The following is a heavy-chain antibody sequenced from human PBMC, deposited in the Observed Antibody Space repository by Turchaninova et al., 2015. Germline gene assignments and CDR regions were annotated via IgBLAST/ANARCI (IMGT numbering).Heavy chain of an antibody. Sequence: GGSLRLSCAASGFTFSIYAMHWVRQAPGKGLEWMAAMSHDGTKKYYSDSVKGRFTISRDNFKNTLFLQMDSLRTDDTADYYFARDYWRAFGAPTEDTFDMWGQGTTVTVSP. CDR1: GFTFSIYA. CDR3: ARDYWRAFGAPTEDTFDM. D-gene: IGHD5-18*01. V-gene: IGHV3-30*01. J-gene: IGHJ3*02. CDR2: MSHDGTKK.